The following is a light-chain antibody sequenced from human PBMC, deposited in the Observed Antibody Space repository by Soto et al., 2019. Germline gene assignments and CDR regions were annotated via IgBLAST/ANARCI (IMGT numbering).Light chain of an antibody. V-gene: IGLV1-47*01. J-gene: IGLJ2*01. Sequence: QSVLTQAPSASGTPGQRVTISCSGSSSNIGSNYVYWYQQLPGQAPKLLISLNDQRPSGVPDRFSGSKSGTSASLAISDLRSGDEGDYYCAAWDDSLRGSVIFGGGTKVTVL. CDR3: AAWDDSLRGSVI. CDR2: LND. CDR1: SSNIGSNY.